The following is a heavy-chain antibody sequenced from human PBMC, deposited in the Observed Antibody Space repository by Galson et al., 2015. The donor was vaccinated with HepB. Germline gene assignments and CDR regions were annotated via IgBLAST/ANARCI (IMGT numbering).Heavy chain of an antibody. CDR2: INPNSGDT. V-gene: IGHV1-2*06. J-gene: IGHJ4*02. D-gene: IGHD7-27*01. CDR3: ARVLSGEPGLVD. Sequence: SVKVSCKASGYSFTDYYIHWVRQAPGQGLEWMGRINPNSGDTNYAQKFQGGVTMTRDNSINTAYLELSRLNSDDTAMYYCARVLSGEPGLVDWGQGTLVTVSS. CDR1: GYSFTDYY.